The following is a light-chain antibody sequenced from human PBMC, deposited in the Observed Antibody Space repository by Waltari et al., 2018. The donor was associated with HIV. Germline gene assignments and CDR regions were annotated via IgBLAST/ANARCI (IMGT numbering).Light chain of an antibody. V-gene: IGLV3-1*01. J-gene: IGLJ2*01. CDR2: QDS. CDR3: QAWDSSTVV. CDR1: KLGDNY. Sequence: SYELTQPPSVSVSPGQTASITCSGDKLGDNYACWYQQKPGQSPLLVMYQDSKRPSGIPERFSGSNSGNTATLTISGTQAMDEADYYCQAWDSSTVVFGGGTKLTVL.